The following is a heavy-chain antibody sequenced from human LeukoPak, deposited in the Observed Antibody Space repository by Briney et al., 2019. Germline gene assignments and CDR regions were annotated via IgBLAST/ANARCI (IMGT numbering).Heavy chain of an antibody. CDR3: ARQTGDNAFGI. CDR1: GYRFTTYW. D-gene: IGHD7-27*01. CDR2: IYPGDSDT. Sequence: RRGDCLKISCKGSGYRFTTYWIGWVRQMPGKGLEWMGIIYPGDSDTRYSPSFQGQVTISADKSITTAYLQWNSLKASDTAMYYCARQTGDNAFGIWGRGTMVTVSS. J-gene: IGHJ3*02. V-gene: IGHV5-51*01.